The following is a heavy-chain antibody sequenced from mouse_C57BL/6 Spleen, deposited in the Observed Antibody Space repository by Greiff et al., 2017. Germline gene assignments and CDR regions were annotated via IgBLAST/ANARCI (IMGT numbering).Heavy chain of an antibody. D-gene: IGHD1-1*01. V-gene: IGHV1-53*01. CDR2: ISPSNGCT. CDR3: ARNYGRDDD. J-gene: IGHJ2*01. Sequence: QVQLQQPGTELVKPGASVKLSCKASGYTFTSYWMPWVQQTPGQGLEWIGNISPSNGCTYYTEKFKSKVTLTVDKSYSTAYMQHSSLTSEDSAVYYCARNYGRDDDWGKGTTVTVSS. CDR1: GYTFTSYW.